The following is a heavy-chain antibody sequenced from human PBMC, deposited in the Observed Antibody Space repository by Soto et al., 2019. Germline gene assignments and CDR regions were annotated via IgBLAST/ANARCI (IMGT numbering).Heavy chain of an antibody. J-gene: IGHJ3*01. Sequence: SVKVSCKASAFTSSGISWVRQAPGQRLEWMGWISTHNGNTIYAQKFQGRVIMTMDTSTTTVYMELRSLRPDDTAVYLCAREGILGPFDAYDLWGQGTMVTVSS. CDR1: AFTSSG. CDR3: AREGILGPFDAYDL. D-gene: IGHD3-3*01. V-gene: IGHV1-18*04. CDR2: ISTHNGNT.